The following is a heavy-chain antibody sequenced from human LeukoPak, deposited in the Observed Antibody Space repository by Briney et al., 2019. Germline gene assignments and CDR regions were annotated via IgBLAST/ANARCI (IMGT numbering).Heavy chain of an antibody. CDR1: GGSISSYY. D-gene: IGHD5-18*01. CDR3: ARAGRVGYSYGAPFDY. V-gene: IGHV4-59*01. Sequence: SETLSLTCTVSGGSISSYYWSWIRQPPGKGLEWIGYIYYSGSTSYNPSLKSRVTISVDTSKNQFSLKLSSVTAADTAVYYCARAGRVGYSYGAPFDYWGQGTLVTVSS. J-gene: IGHJ4*02. CDR2: IYYSGST.